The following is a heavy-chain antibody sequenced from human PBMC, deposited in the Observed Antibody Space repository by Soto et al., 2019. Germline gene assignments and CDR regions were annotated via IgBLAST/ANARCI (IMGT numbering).Heavy chain of an antibody. V-gene: IGHV4-30-4*01. Sequence: QVQLQESGPGLVKPSQTLSLTCAVSGDSISSGADYWSWIRQPPGKGLEWIGYIHYSGSTYYNPSLKSRVSISVDTSKNQFSLNLSSVTAADTAVYYCAGFSVVAATDINWFDPWGQGTLVTVSS. D-gene: IGHD2-15*01. CDR1: GDSISSGADY. CDR3: AGFSVVAATDINWFDP. J-gene: IGHJ5*02. CDR2: IHYSGST.